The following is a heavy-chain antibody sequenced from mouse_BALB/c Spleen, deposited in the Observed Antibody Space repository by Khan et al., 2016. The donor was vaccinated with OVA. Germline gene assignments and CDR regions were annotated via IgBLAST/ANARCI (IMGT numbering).Heavy chain of an antibody. D-gene: IGHD2-3*01. CDR3: ARSSDGYYPLAD. CDR2: IDPYNGGT. J-gene: IGHJ3*01. CDR1: GYAFTTYN. Sequence: IQLVQSGPELVRPGASVQVSCKASGYAFTTYNIYWVKQSHGKSLEWIGYIDPYNGGTNYNQNFKDKATLTVDKSSSAAYMHLASLTSEDSACYFCARSSDGYYPLADWGQGTLVTVSA. V-gene: IGHV1S135*01.